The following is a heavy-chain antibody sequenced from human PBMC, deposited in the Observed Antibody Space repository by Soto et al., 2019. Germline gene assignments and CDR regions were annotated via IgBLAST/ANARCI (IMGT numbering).Heavy chain of an antibody. J-gene: IGHJ4*02. CDR2: IIPIFGTA. D-gene: IGHD5-12*01. V-gene: IGHV1-69*01. CDR1: GGTFSSYA. Sequence: QVQLVQSGAEVKKPGSSVKVSCKASGGTFSSYAISWVRQAPGQGLEWMGGIIPIFGTANYAQKFQGRVTITADESTSTDYMELSSLRSEDTAVYYCASCEMATIPEYFGYWGQGTLVTVSS. CDR3: ASCEMATIPEYFGY.